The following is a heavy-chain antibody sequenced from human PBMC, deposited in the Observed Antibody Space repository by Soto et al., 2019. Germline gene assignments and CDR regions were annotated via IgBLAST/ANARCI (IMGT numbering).Heavy chain of an antibody. CDR3: AKSHRPPERAPLWCNGYFDY. Sequence: PGGSLRLSCAASGFSFSSYAMHWVRQAPGKGLEWVAVILCDGSYKYYADSVKGRFSMSRDKSKNTLYLQMNSLRAEDTAVYYCAKSHRPPERAPLWCNGYFDYWGQGTLVTV. V-gene: IGHV3-30*18. CDR2: ILCDGSYK. J-gene: IGHJ4*02. CDR1: GFSFSSYA. D-gene: IGHD2-8*01.